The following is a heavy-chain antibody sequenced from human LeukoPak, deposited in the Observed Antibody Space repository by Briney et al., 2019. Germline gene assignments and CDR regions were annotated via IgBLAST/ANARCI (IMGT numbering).Heavy chain of an antibody. CDR1: GFTFSNYA. Sequence: GGSLRLSCAASGFTFSNYAMGWVRQAPGKGLDWISAISGSGRSTYYADSVKGRFTISRDSSKNMLYVQMNSLRVEDTAIYYCAKAGCSSTSCLPEWYFYYMDVWGKGTTVTVSS. CDR2: ISGSGRST. J-gene: IGHJ6*03. CDR3: AKAGCSSTSCLPEWYFYYMDV. V-gene: IGHV3-23*01. D-gene: IGHD2-2*01.